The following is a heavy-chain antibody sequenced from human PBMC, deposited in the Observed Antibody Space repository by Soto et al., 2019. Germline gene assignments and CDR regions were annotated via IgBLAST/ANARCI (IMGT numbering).Heavy chain of an antibody. V-gene: IGHV1-69*13. D-gene: IGHD4-17*01. CDR1: GGTFSSYT. CDR2: IIPIFGTA. J-gene: IGHJ3*02. CDR3: ARGTSTVMNAFDI. Sequence: ASVEVSCKASGGTFSSYTISWVLQAPGQGLEWMGGIIPIFGTANYAQKFQGRVTITADESTSTAYMELSSLRSEDTAVYYCARGTSTVMNAFDIWGQGTMVTVSS.